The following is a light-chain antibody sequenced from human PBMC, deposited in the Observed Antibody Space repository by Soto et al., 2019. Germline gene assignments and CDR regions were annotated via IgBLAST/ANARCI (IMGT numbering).Light chain of an antibody. V-gene: IGKV3-20*01. CDR3: QQYGNSPYT. J-gene: IGKJ2*01. CDR2: GAT. CDR1: QSVASNY. Sequence: EIVLTQSPGTLSLSPGERATLSCRASQSVASNYLAWFQQNPGQAPRLLIYGATSRATGIPDRFSGSGSGTDFTLTINRLDPEDFAVYYCQQYGNSPYTFGQGTKLEIQ.